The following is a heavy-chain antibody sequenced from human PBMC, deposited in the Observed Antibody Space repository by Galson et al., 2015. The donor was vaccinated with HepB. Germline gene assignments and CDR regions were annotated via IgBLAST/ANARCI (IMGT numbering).Heavy chain of an antibody. V-gene: IGHV3-72*01. CDR3: SRTLPGIDLDY. J-gene: IGHJ4*02. Sequence: SLRLSCAASGFTFSDYYMEWVRQAPGKGLEWVGRVRHKARRYTTDYVASVEGRFTITRDDSKNFPYLQMDSLKTEDTAVYYCSRTLPGIDLDYWGQGTLVTVSS. D-gene: IGHD3-3*02. CDR2: VRHKARRYTT. CDR1: GFTFSDYY.